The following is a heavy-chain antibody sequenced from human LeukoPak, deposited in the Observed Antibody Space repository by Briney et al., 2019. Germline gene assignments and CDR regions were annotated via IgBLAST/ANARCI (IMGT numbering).Heavy chain of an antibody. V-gene: IGHV4-39*01. Sequence: SETLSLTCTVSGGSIGSSSYYWGWIRQPPGKGLEWIGSIYYSGSTYYNPSLKSRVTISVDTSKNQFSLKLSSVTAADTAVYYCARGGLVSDYWGQGTLVTVSS. CDR3: ARGGLVSDY. CDR1: GGSIGSSSYY. J-gene: IGHJ4*02. D-gene: IGHD6-19*01. CDR2: IYYSGST.